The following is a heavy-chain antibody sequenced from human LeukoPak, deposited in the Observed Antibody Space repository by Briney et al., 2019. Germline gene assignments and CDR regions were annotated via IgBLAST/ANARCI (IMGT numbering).Heavy chain of an antibody. CDR2: IIHDRGTGRGTP. V-gene: IGHV4-34*12. CDR3: CGWGTGEADDNWFDP. J-gene: IGHJ5*02. D-gene: IGHD6-19*01. Sequence: SETLSLTCAVYGGSFSGNYWSWIRQPPGKGLEWIGEIIHDRGTGRGTPTYNPSLKSRVTISVDTSKNQFSLKLSSVTAADTAVYYCCGWGTGEADDNWFDPWGQGTLVTVSS. CDR1: GGSFSGNY.